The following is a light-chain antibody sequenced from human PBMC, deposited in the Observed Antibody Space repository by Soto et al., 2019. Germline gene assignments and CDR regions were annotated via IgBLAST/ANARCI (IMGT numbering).Light chain of an antibody. V-gene: IGKV3D-7*01. CDR3: QQDYNPSWM. CDR1: QSVSSNY. J-gene: IGKJ1*01. Sequence: EIVMTQSPATLSLSPGERAALSCRASQSVSSNYLSCYQQKPGQAPRLPIYGASTRASGIPARFSGSGSGTDFTLTISSLQPEDFAVYSCQQDYNPSWMFGQGTKVETK. CDR2: GAS.